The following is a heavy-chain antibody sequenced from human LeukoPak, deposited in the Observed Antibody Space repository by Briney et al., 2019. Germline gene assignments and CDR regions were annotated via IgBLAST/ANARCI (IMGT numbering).Heavy chain of an antibody. J-gene: IGHJ3*02. V-gene: IGHV3-48*04. D-gene: IGHD6-25*01. Sequence: PGGSLRLSCAASGFSLNTYSMNWVRQAPGKGLEWVSYISSSSTTIYYADSVKGRFTISRDNAKNSVYLQMNSLRAEDTAVYYCARSGFIWGQGTMVTVSS. CDR2: ISSSSTTI. CDR3: ARSGFI. CDR1: GFSLNTYS.